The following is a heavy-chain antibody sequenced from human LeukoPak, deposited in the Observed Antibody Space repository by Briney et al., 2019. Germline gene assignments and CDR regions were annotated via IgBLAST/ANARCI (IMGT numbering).Heavy chain of an antibody. CDR3: ARDYYDSSGDAFDI. J-gene: IGHJ3*02. V-gene: IGHV4-59*01. CDR1: GGSISGYY. Sequence: SETLSLTCTVSGGSISGYYWTWIRQPPGKGLEYIGYIYYSGSTNYNPSLKSRVTISVDTSKNQFSLKLSSVTAADTAVYYCARDYYDSSGDAFDIWGQGTMVTVSS. CDR2: IYYSGST. D-gene: IGHD3-22*01.